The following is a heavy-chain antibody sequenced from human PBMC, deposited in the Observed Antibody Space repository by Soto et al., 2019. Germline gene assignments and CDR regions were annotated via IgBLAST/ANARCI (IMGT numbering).Heavy chain of an antibody. Sequence: QVRLLQSGTEVKQPGASLRVSCKASGYTFSSYYIHWVRQAPGQGLEWMGIINPRGGDTSYAQRXQXXXTXXRDTSTSTVYMELRSVTSDDKAMYYCARALTEFDYWGPGTLVTVSS. J-gene: IGHJ4*02. V-gene: IGHV1-46*01. CDR1: GYTFSSYY. CDR3: ARALTEFDY. CDR2: INPRGGDT. D-gene: IGHD7-27*01.